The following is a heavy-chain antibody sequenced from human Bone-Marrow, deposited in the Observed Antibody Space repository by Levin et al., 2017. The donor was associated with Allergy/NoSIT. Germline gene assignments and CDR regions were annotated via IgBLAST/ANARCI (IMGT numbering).Heavy chain of an antibody. J-gene: IGHJ3*02. CDR2: IWYDGSNK. V-gene: IGHV3-33*01. CDR1: GFTFSSYG. Sequence: LSLTCAASGFTFSSYGMHWVRQAPGKGLEWVAVIWYDGSNKYYADSVKGRFTISRDNSKNTLYLQMNSLRAEDTAVYYCARDVGDSLDAFDIWGQGTMVTVSS. D-gene: IGHD2-21*02. CDR3: ARDVGDSLDAFDI.